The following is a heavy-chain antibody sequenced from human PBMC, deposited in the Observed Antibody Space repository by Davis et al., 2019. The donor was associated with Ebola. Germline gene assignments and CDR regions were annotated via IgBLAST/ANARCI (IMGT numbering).Heavy chain of an antibody. CDR2: IYPGDSDT. Sequence: GESLKISCKGSGYSFTSYWIGWVRQMPGKGLEWMGIIYPGDSDTRYSPSFQGQVTISADKSISTAYLQWSSLKASDTAMYYCARLVGRYSGYDNNWFDPWGQGTLVTVSS. J-gene: IGHJ5*02. CDR1: GYSFTSYW. CDR3: ARLVGRYSGYDNNWFDP. D-gene: IGHD5-12*01. V-gene: IGHV5-51*01.